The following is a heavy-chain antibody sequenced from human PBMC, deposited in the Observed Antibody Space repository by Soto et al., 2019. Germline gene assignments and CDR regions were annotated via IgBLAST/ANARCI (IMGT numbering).Heavy chain of an antibody. D-gene: IGHD2-21*02. Sequence: ASVKVSCKASGYTFTGYYIHWLRQAPGQGLEWLGWLNPKSGDTKYAQKFQGRVTMTNDMSISTAYMELSRLGSDDTAVYYCAXGDFDTTANFYAGWFDPWGQGTLVTVSS. V-gene: IGHV1-2*02. J-gene: IGHJ5*02. CDR2: LNPKSGDT. CDR3: AXGDFDTTANFYAGWFDP. CDR1: GYTFTGYY.